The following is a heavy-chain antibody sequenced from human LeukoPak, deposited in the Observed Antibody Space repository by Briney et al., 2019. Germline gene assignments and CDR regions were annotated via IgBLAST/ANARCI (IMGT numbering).Heavy chain of an antibody. CDR3: ASAFYYYASGDGFDFDY. V-gene: IGHV3-48*01. Sequence: GGSLRLSCVVSGFTFSSYSMNWVRQAPGKGLEWISYISSGSSTIYYADSVKGRFTISRDNAKNSLYLQMNSLRAEDTAVYYCASAFYYYASGDGFDFDYWGQGTLVTVSS. J-gene: IGHJ4*02. D-gene: IGHD3-10*01. CDR2: ISSGSSTI. CDR1: GFTFSSYS.